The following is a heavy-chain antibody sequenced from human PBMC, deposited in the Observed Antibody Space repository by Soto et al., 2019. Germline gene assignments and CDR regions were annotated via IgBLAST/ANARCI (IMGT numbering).Heavy chain of an antibody. V-gene: IGHV3-30*18. CDR2: ISYDGSNK. Sequence: LRLSCAASGFTFSSYGMHWVRQAPGKGLEWVAVISYDGSNKYYADSVKGRFTISRDNSKNTLYLQMNSLRAEDTAVYYCAKGEIGTNYYYYGMDVWGQGTTVTVSS. CDR3: AKGEIGTNYYYYGMDV. J-gene: IGHJ6*02. CDR1: GFTFSSYG. D-gene: IGHD3-16*01.